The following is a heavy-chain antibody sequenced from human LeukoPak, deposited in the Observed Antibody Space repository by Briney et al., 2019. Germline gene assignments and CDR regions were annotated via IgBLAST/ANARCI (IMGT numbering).Heavy chain of an antibody. CDR3: ARLVETVTTPDAFDI. V-gene: IGHV5-51*01. Sequence: HGESLKISCKGSGYSFASYWIAWVRQMPGKGLEWMGIIYPGDSDTRYSPSFQGQVTISADKSISTAYLQWSSLKASDTAMYYCARLVETVTTPDAFDIWGQGTMVTVSS. J-gene: IGHJ3*02. D-gene: IGHD4-17*01. CDR1: GYSFASYW. CDR2: IYPGDSDT.